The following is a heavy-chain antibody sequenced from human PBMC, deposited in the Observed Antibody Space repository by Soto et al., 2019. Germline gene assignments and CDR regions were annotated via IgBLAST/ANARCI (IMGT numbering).Heavy chain of an antibody. V-gene: IGHV3-30-3*01. CDR1: GFTFSSYA. CDR2: ISYDGSNK. D-gene: IGHD3-3*01. Sequence: GGSLRLSCAASGFTFSSYAMHWVRQAPGKGLEWVAVISYDGSNKYYADSVKGRFTISRDNSKNTLYLQMNSLRAEDTAVYYCAREVTIFGVVSSSGMDVWGQGTTVTVSS. CDR3: AREVTIFGVVSSSGMDV. J-gene: IGHJ6*02.